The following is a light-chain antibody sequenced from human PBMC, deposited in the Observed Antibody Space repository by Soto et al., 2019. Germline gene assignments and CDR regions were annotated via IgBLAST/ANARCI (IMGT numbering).Light chain of an antibody. J-gene: IGKJ5*01. Sequence: LVITQSPATLSVSPGERATLSCRATQSVSSSYLAWYQQKPGQAPRLLIYGASSRATGIPDRFSGSGSGTEFTLTISRLDPEDFAVYYCQQCGSSSTLGQGTRLEI. CDR1: QSVSSSY. CDR3: QQCGSSST. CDR2: GAS. V-gene: IGKV3-20*01.